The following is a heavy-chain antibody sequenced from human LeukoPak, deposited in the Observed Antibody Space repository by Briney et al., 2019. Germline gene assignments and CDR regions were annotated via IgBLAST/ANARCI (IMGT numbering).Heavy chain of an antibody. CDR2: IYHSGST. CDR1: GYSISSGYY. D-gene: IGHD1-14*01. V-gene: IGHV4-38-2*02. J-gene: IGHJ4*02. Sequence: SETLSLTCSVSGYSISSGYYWGWIRQSPGKGLEWIGNIYHSGSTYYNPSLKGRVTISVDTSKNQFSLKLSSVTAADTAVYYCARDSWPEVVRFDYWGQGTLVTVSS. CDR3: ARDSWPEVVRFDY.